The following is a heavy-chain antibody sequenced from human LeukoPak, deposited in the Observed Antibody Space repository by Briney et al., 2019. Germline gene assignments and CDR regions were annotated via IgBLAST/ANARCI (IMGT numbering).Heavy chain of an antibody. CDR1: GGSFSGYY. CDR3: ARRRDGYNRAIDY. V-gene: IGHV4-34*01. CDR2: INHSGST. D-gene: IGHD5-24*01. Sequence: SETLSLTCAVYGGSFSGYYWSWIRQPPGKGLEWIGEINHSGSTNYNPSLKSRVTISVDTSKNQFSLKLSSVTAADTAVYYCARRRDGYNRAIDYWGQGTLVTVSS. J-gene: IGHJ4*02.